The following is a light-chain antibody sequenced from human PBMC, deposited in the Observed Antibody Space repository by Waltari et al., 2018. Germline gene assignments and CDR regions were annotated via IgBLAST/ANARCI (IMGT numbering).Light chain of an antibody. V-gene: IGKV3-20*01. J-gene: IGKJ5*01. CDR3: QQYATFPIS. Sequence: EIVLTQPPGTLSLSPGESATLSCRASQSINRNYLAWYEQKPGQAPKLLIYAASSRATGIPDRFSGSGSGTDFTLTISRLEPEDFAVYYCQQYATFPISFGQGTRLEIK. CDR1: QSINRNY. CDR2: AAS.